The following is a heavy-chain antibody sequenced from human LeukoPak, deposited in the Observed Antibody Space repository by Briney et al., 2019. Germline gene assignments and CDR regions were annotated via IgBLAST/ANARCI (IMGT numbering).Heavy chain of an antibody. CDR3: ARATYGGNPGGFDP. V-gene: IGHV4-34*01. D-gene: IGHD4-23*01. J-gene: IGHJ5*02. Sequence: SETLSLTCAVYGGSFSGYYWSWIRQPPGKGLEWIGEINHSGSTNYNPSLKSRVTISVDTSKNQFSLKLSSVTAADTAVYYCARATYGGNPGGFDPWGQGTLVTVSS. CDR1: GGSFSGYY. CDR2: INHSGST.